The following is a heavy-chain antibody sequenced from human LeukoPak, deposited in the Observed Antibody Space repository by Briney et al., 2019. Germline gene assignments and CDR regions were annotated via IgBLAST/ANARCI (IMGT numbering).Heavy chain of an antibody. D-gene: IGHD6-19*01. CDR2: ISYSGST. V-gene: IGHV4-59*01. CDR3: ARDGRAGSLFAY. CDR1: GGSISPYY. Sequence: SETLSLTCTVSGGSISPYYWSWIRQPPGKGLEWVGYISYSGSTNYKPSLKSRVTISVDTSKNQFSLKLSSVTAADTAIYYCARDGRAGSLFAYWGQGTLVTVSS. J-gene: IGHJ4*02.